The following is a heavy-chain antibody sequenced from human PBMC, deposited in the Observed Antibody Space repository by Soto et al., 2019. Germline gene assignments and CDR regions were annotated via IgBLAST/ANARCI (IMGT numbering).Heavy chain of an antibody. CDR1: GGSISSSSYY. CDR2: IYYSGST. J-gene: IGHJ6*02. Sequence: QLQLQESGPGLVKPSETLSLTCTVSGGSISSSSYYWGWIRQPPGKGLEWIGSIYYSGSTYYNPSLKSRVTISVDTSKNQFSLKLSSVTAADTAVYYCARHGKVLLWFGEPLHGMDVWGQGTTVTVSS. V-gene: IGHV4-39*01. CDR3: ARHGKVLLWFGEPLHGMDV. D-gene: IGHD3-10*01.